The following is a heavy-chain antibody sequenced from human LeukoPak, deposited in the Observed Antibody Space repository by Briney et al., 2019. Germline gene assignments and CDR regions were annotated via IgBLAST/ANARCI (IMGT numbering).Heavy chain of an antibody. Sequence: PGGSLRLSCAASGFTFSSYGMHWVRQAPGKGLEWVAVIWYDGSNRYYADSVKGRFTISRDNSKNTLYLQMNSLRAEDTAVYYCAKETRLNAFDIWGQGTMVTVSS. J-gene: IGHJ3*02. CDR1: GFTFSSYG. CDR3: AKETRLNAFDI. V-gene: IGHV3-33*06. D-gene: IGHD3-22*01. CDR2: IWYDGSNR.